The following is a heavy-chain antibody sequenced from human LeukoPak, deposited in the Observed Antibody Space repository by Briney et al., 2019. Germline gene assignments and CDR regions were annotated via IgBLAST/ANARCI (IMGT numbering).Heavy chain of an antibody. D-gene: IGHD1-1*01. CDR3: AHRINWNDVGGYFDY. CDR2: IYWNDDK. V-gene: IGHV2-5*01. J-gene: IGHJ4*02. Sequence: TLTXXFSGFSLSTSGGGVGWIRQPPGEALEWLSLIYWNDDKRYSPSVKSRLTITKDTSKNQVVLTMTNMDPVDTATYYCAHRINWNDVGGYFDYWGQGTLVTVSS. CDR1: GFSLSTSGGG.